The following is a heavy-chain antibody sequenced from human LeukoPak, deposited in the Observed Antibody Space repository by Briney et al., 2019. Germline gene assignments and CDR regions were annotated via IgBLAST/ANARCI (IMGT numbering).Heavy chain of an antibody. CDR2: IYTSGST. V-gene: IGHV4-4*07. D-gene: IGHD1-14*01. CDR3: ARGSSPADRKLDY. CDR1: GGSISSYY. J-gene: IGHJ4*02. Sequence: PSETLSLTCTVCGGSISSYYGIWIRQPAGKGLEWIGRIYTSGSTNYNPSLKSRVTMSVDTSKNQFSLKPSSVTAADTAVYYCARGSSPADRKLDYWGQGTLVTVSS.